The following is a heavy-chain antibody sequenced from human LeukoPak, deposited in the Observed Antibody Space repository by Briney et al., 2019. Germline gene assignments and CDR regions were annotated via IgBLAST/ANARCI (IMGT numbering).Heavy chain of an antibody. V-gene: IGHV3-7*01. CDR1: GFTFSSYW. Sequence: GGSLRLSCAASGFTFSSYWMSWVRQAPGKGLEWVANIKQDGSEKYYVDSVKGRFTISRDNAKNSLYLQMNSLRAEDTAVYYCARERGDSTAYYSYYFDCWGQGTLVTVSS. CDR2: IKQDGSEK. CDR3: ARERGDSTAYYSYYFDC. D-gene: IGHD3-22*01. J-gene: IGHJ4*02.